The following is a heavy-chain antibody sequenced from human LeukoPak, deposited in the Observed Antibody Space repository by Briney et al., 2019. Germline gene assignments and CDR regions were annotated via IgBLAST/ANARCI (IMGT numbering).Heavy chain of an antibody. Sequence: AGGSLRLSRAASGFIFSSYAMHWVRQAPGKGLEWVAVIWYDGSNKYYADSVKGRFTISRDNSKNTLYLQMNSLRAEDTAVYYCAKPIAVAGIGARDAFDIWGQGTMVTVSS. J-gene: IGHJ3*02. CDR1: GFIFSSYA. CDR3: AKPIAVAGIGARDAFDI. CDR2: IWYDGSNK. V-gene: IGHV3-33*06. D-gene: IGHD6-19*01.